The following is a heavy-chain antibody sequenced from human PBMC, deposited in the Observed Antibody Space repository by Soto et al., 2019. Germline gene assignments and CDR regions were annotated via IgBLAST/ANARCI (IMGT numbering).Heavy chain of an antibody. J-gene: IGHJ6*02. CDR3: ARGGYYDKVWGKMNYYGLDV. CDR2: ISAYTDYT. CDR1: GYTFIRYG. D-gene: IGHD3-16*01. V-gene: IGHV1-18*01. Sequence: QVRLVQSAAEVKKPGASVKVSCKASGYTFIRYGITWVRQAPGQGLEWMGWISAYTDYTNYAQKLQGRVTMTTDTSTSTVYMELRSLRSDDTAVYYCARGGYYDKVWGKMNYYGLDVWGQGTTVTVSS.